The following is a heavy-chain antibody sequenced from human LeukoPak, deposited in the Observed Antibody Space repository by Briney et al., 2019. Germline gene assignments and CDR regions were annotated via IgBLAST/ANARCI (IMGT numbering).Heavy chain of an antibody. J-gene: IGHJ5*02. V-gene: IGHV4-34*01. CDR2: INHSGST. CDR1: GGSFSGYY. D-gene: IGHD1-26*01. CDR3: ARLKWVGATSGLDP. Sequence: PSEALSLTCAVYGGSFSGYYWSWLRQPPGKGLEWIGEINHSGSTNYNPSLKSRVTISVDTSKNQFSLKLSSVTAADTAVYYCARLKWVGATSGLDPWGQGTLVTVSS.